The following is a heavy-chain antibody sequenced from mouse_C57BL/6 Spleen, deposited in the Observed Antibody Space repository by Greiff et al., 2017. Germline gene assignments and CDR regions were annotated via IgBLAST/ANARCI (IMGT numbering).Heavy chain of an antibody. CDR3: ASSVGVGDGYFYAMDY. J-gene: IGHJ4*01. Sequence: VQLQQSGAELVRPGASVTLSCKASGYTFTGYEMHWVKQTPVHGLEWIGAIDPATGGTAYNQKFKGKAILTADKSSSTAYMALRSLTSGDSAVYDCASSVGVGDGYFYAMDYWGQGTSVTVSS. CDR2: IDPATGGT. D-gene: IGHD2-3*01. V-gene: IGHV1-15*01. CDR1: GYTFTGYE.